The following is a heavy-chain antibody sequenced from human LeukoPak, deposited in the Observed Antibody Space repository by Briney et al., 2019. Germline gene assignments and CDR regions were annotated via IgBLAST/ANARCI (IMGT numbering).Heavy chain of an antibody. CDR3: ARRIRYYTGSGSYYSWFDP. CDR2: IYYSGTT. Sequence: SETLSLTCTVSGDSTSSRTYCWGWIRQPPGKGLEWIGSIYYSGTTYYNPSLKSRVTISVDTSKNQFSLKLSSVTAADTAVYYCARRIRYYTGSGSYYSWFDPWGQGTLVTVSS. CDR1: GDSTSSRTYC. J-gene: IGHJ5*02. V-gene: IGHV4-39*01. D-gene: IGHD3-10*01.